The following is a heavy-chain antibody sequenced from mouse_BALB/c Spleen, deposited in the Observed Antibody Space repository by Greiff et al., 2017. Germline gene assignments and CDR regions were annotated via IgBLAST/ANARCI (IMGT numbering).Heavy chain of an antibody. J-gene: IGHJ4*01. CDR1: GFAFSSYD. Sequence: EVQLVESGGGLVKPGGSLKLSCAASGFAFSSYDMSWVRQTPEKRLEWVAYISSGGGSTYYPDTVKGRFTISRDNAKNTLYLQMSSLKSEDTAMYYCARRGVGRNYAMDYWGQGTSVTVSS. CDR2: ISSGGGST. D-gene: IGHD4-1*01. CDR3: ARRGVGRNYAMDY. V-gene: IGHV5-12-1*01.